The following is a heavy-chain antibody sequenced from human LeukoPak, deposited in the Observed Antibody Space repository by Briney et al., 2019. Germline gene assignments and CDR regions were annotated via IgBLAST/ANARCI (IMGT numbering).Heavy chain of an antibody. J-gene: IGHJ4*02. D-gene: IGHD2-15*01. CDR3: ARGGNRPY. V-gene: IGHV3-15*01. CDR1: GFTFSNAW. Sequence: GGSLRLSCAASGFTFSNAWMSWGRQAPGKGLEWVCRIKSKTDGGTRDYAAPGKGRFTISRDDSKKTMYLQMNILKIEDAAVYFCARGGNRPYWGQGTLVTVSS. CDR2: IKSKTDGGTR.